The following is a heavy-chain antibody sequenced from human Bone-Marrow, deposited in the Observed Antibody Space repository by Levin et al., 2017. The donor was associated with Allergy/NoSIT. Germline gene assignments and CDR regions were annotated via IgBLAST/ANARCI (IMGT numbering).Heavy chain of an antibody. CDR3: ATHDCSGGGCYFINEDPYNWFDP. D-gene: IGHD2-15*01. Sequence: SETLSLTCTVSVGSINSTSYYWAWIRQPPGKGLEWIGSIYYSGVTYYNPSLKSRLTISVDTSKNQFSLKVSSVTAADTAVYYCATHDCSGGGCYFINEDPYNWFDPWGQGTLVTVSS. V-gene: IGHV4-39*01. CDR1: VGSINSTSYY. CDR2: IYYSGVT. J-gene: IGHJ5*02.